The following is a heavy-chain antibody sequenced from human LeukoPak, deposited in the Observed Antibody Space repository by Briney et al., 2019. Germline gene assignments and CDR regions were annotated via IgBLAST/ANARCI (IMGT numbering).Heavy chain of an antibody. D-gene: IGHD2-15*01. Sequence: GGSLRLSCAASGLSFSRYWMTWVRLAPGKGLQLVANINQDGSEKYYVDSVEGRFIISRDNAENSLYLQMNSLRAEDTAVYYCARARQAPANVYSDYWGQGGLVSVSS. CDR2: INQDGSEK. CDR1: GLSFSRYW. CDR3: ARARQAPANVYSDY. V-gene: IGHV3-7*01. J-gene: IGHJ4*02.